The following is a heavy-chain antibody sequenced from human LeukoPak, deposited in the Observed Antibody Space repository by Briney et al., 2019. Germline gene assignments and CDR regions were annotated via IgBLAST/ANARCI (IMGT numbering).Heavy chain of an antibody. J-gene: IGHJ6*03. CDR2: ISGSGGST. CDR1: GFTFSSYA. D-gene: IGHD4/OR15-4a*01. CDR3: AKGDDYGPNFFYYMDV. Sequence: PGGSLRLSCAASGFTFSSYAMSWVRQAPGKGLEWVSAISGSGGSTYYADSVKGRFTISRDNSKNTLYLQMNSLRAEDTAVYYCAKGDDYGPNFFYYMDVWGKGTTVTVSS. V-gene: IGHV3-23*01.